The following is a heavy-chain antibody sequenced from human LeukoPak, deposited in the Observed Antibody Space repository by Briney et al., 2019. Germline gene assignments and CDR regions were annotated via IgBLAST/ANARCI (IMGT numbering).Heavy chain of an antibody. CDR3: ASPRSGYRYTFDY. D-gene: IGHD3-22*01. CDR1: AASISNYY. J-gene: IGHJ4*02. V-gene: IGHV4-4*09. CDR2: ISTSGST. Sequence: SETLSLTCAVSAASISNYYWSWIRQAPGKGPEWIGYISTSGSTNYNPSLKSRVSISLDTSKNRFSLNLNFVTAADTAVYYCASPRSGYRYTFDYWGQGALVTVSS.